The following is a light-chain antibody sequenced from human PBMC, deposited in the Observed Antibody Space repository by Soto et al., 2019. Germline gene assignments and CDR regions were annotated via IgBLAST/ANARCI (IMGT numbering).Light chain of an antibody. J-gene: IGKJ3*01. V-gene: IGKV3-20*01. CDR3: QHYGTSPFT. CDR1: QSVSVTS. Sequence: IVLTQSPDTLSLSPGERATLSCRASQSVSVTSLAWYQQKPGQAPRLLIYGESSRATGIPDRFSAGGSGTDFTLNIRSLETEDFAVYYCQHYGTSPFTFGPGNKVDF. CDR2: GES.